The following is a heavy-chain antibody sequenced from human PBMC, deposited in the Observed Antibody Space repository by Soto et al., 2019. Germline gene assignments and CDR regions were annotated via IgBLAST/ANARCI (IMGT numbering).Heavy chain of an antibody. CDR1: DPSINRCRYY. Sequence: SLTCTVSDPSINRCRYYCSGILQLPGKGLEWIGYIYLSGSSYYNPPLERRVSISLETSQNQLSLKLTSVTAADTAVYYCASGNEWEVLLAYWGQGTLVTVSS. J-gene: IGHJ4*02. CDR2: IYLSGSS. D-gene: IGHD1-1*01. V-gene: IGHV4-31*03. CDR3: ASGNEWEVLLAY.